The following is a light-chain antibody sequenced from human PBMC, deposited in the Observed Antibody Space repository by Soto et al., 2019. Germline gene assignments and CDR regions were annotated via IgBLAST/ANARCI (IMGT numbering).Light chain of an antibody. J-gene: IGKJ4*01. Sequence: EIVLAQSPGTLSLSPGERAALSCRASQSVSSNYLAWYQQKPGQAPMLLIYGASNRATGIPDRFSGSGSGTDFTLTISRLEPEDFAVYYCQHCGSSPLTFGGGTKVEIK. CDR1: QSVSSNY. CDR3: QHCGSSPLT. V-gene: IGKV3-20*01. CDR2: GAS.